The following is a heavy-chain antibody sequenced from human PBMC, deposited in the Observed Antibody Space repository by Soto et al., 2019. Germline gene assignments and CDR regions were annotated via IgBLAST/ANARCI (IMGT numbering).Heavy chain of an antibody. CDR3: SRPLRDRNYSDGMAV. CDR2: TIPMFGTP. D-gene: IGHD3-22*01. Sequence: QVQLVQSGAEMQQPGASVRVSCKASGGTFSKYAFSWVRQAPGQGLEWLGGTIPMFGTPNYAQKFQGRVGISADESTATVYMELGRMSSEATAVSFCSRPLRDRNYSDGMAVWGQGTTVTVSS. CDR1: GGTFSKYA. J-gene: IGHJ6*02. V-gene: IGHV1-69*01.